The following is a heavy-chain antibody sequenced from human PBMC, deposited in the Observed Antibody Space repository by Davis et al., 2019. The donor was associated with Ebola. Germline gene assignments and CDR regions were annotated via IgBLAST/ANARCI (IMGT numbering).Heavy chain of an antibody. V-gene: IGHV5-51*01. D-gene: IGHD1-26*01. CDR2: IFPGDSDT. CDR1: GYSFTSYW. CDR3: ARLLGVWELSPYFDY. Sequence: GESLKISCKASGYSFTSYWIVWVRQMPGKGLECMGIIFPGDSDTRYSPSFQGQVTISADKSISTAYLQWSSLKASDTAMYYCARLLGVWELSPYFDYWGQGTLVTVSS. J-gene: IGHJ4*02.